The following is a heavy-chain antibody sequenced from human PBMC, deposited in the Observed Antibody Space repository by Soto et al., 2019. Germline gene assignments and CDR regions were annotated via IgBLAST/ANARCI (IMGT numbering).Heavy chain of an antibody. V-gene: IGHV4-31*03. CDR3: ARKYPRGIAAAGRAACDI. J-gene: IGHJ3*02. CDR2: IYYSGST. D-gene: IGHD6-13*01. Sequence: QVQLQESGPGLVKPSQTLSLTCTVSGGSISSGGYYWSWIRQHPGKGLEWIGYIYYSGSTYYNPSRKSRVTISVDTAKNQFSLKLSSVTAADTAVYYCARKYPRGIAAAGRAACDIWGQGTMVTVSS. CDR1: GGSISSGGYY.